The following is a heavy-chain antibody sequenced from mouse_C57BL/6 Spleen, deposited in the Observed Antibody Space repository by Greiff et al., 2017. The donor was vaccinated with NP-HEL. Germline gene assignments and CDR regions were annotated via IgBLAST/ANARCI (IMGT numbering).Heavy chain of an antibody. V-gene: IGHV1-18*01. Sequence: VQLQQSGPELVKPGASVKIPCKASGYTFTDYNMDWVKQSHGQSLEWIGDINPNNGGTIYNQKFKGKATLTVDKSSSTAYMELRSLTSEDSAVYYCGRSGPANWYWDMEVWGTGTTVTVSS. CDR3: GRSGPANWYWDMEV. D-gene: IGHD4-1*01. CDR1: GYTFTDYN. J-gene: IGHJ1*03. CDR2: INPNNGGT.